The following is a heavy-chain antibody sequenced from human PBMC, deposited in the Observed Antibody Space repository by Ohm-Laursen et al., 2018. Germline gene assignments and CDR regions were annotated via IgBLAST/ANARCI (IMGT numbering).Heavy chain of an antibody. Sequence: SLRLSCSASGFTFSSYWMSWVRQTPGKGLEWVSHIGISSSTRNYADSVRGRFTISRDNAKNSLYLQMNSLRVEDTAVYYCATLSSLPGYSSYWGQGTLVTVSS. CDR2: IGISSSTR. J-gene: IGHJ4*02. D-gene: IGHD5-18*01. V-gene: IGHV3-48*01. CDR3: ATLSSLPGYSSY. CDR1: GFTFSSYW.